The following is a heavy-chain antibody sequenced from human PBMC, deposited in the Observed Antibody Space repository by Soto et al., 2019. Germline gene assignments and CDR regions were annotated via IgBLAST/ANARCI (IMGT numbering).Heavy chain of an antibody. Sequence: QVQLVQSGAEVKKPGASVKVSCKASGYTFTSYGISWVRQAPGQGLEWMGWISAYNGNTNYAQKLQGRVTMTTDTATSTAYRELRGLRSDDTAVYYCARDSYCSGGSCYSGYFDYWGQGTLVTVSS. D-gene: IGHD2-15*01. J-gene: IGHJ4*02. CDR2: ISAYNGNT. CDR1: GYTFTSYG. V-gene: IGHV1-18*01. CDR3: ARDSYCSGGSCYSGYFDY.